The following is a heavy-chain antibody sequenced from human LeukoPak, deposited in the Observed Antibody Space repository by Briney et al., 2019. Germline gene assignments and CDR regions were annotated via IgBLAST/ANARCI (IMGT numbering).Heavy chain of an antibody. CDR2: ISYDGSNK. CDR1: GFTFSSYA. V-gene: IGHV3-30*04. J-gene: IGHJ4*02. CDR3: AKVLSGYYPCFDY. Sequence: PGRSLRLSCAASGFTFSSYAMHWVRQAPGKGLEWVAVISYDGSNKYYADSVKGRFTISRDNSKNTLYLQMNSLRAEDTAVYYCAKVLSGYYPCFDYWGQGTLVTVSS. D-gene: IGHD3-3*01.